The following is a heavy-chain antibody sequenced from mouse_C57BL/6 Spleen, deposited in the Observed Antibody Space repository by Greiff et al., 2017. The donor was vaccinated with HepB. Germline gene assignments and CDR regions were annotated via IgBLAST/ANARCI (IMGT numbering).Heavy chain of an antibody. CDR3: AIYYYGSSYVERYAMDY. D-gene: IGHD1-1*01. V-gene: IGHV1-64*01. J-gene: IGHJ4*01. Sequence: QVQLQQPGAELVKPGASVKLSCKASGYTFTSYWMHWVKQRPGQGLEWIGMIHPNSGSTNYNEKFKSKATLTVDKSSSTTYMQLSSLTSEDSAVYYCAIYYYGSSYVERYAMDYWGQGTSVTVSS. CDR2: IHPNSGST. CDR1: GYTFTSYW.